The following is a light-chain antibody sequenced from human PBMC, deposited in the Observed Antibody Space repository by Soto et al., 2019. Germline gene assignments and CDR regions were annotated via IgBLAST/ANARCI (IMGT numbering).Light chain of an antibody. J-gene: IGLJ2*01. CDR3: GSYTSSNTLV. CDR1: SSDVGGYNY. CDR2: EVS. Sequence: QSVLTRPASVSGSPGQSITISCTGTSSDVGGYNYVSWYQQHPGKAPKLMIYEVSNRPSGVSNRFSGSKSGNTASLTISGLQAEDEADYYCGSYTSSNTLVLGGGTKLTVL. V-gene: IGLV2-14*01.